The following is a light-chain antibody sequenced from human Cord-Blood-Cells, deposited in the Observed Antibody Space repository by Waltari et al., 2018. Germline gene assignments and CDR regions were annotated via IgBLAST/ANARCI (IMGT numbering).Light chain of an antibody. Sequence: DIQMTPSPSSLSASVGDRVTITCRASQSISSYLNWYQQKPGKAPNLLIYAASSLQSGVPSRFSGSGSGTDFTLTISSLQPEDFATYYCQQSYSTRWTFGQGTKVEIK. J-gene: IGKJ1*01. CDR1: QSISSY. CDR3: QQSYSTRWT. CDR2: AAS. V-gene: IGKV1-39*01.